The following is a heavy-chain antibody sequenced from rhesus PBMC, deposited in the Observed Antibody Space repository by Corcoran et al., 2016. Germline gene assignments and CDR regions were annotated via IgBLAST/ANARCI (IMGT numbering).Heavy chain of an antibody. Sequence: QVQLQESGPGLVKPSETLSLTCVVSGDSISSDYWGWVRQSPGKGLEWIGYIYGVSGSTNYNPSLKSPVTISTDTSKNQFSLKLTSVTAADTAIYYCAKYCSGTGCGYFEFWGQGALVTVSS. CDR3: AKYCSGTGCGYFEF. CDR1: GDSISSDY. J-gene: IGHJ1*01. V-gene: IGHV4S7*01. CDR2: IYGVSGST. D-gene: IGHD2-21*01.